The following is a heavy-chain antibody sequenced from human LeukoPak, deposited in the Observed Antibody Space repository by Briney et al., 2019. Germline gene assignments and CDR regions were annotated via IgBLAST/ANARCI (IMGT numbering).Heavy chain of an antibody. V-gene: IGHV4-59*01. CDR2: IYYSGSS. D-gene: IGHD5-24*01. CDR3: ARYDNYSGSWFDP. CDR1: GGSISSYY. J-gene: IGHJ5*02. Sequence: SETLSLTCTGSGGSISSYYWSWIRQPPGKGLEWIGYIYYSGSSNYNPSLKSRVTISVDTSKNQFSLKLSSVTAADTAVYYCARYDNYSGSWFDPWGQGTLVTVSS.